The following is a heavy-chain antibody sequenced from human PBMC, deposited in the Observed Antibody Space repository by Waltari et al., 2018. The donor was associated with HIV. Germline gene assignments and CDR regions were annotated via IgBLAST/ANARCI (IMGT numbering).Heavy chain of an antibody. J-gene: IGHJ4*02. CDR3: AREGGGYGSGSEAFDY. D-gene: IGHD3-10*01. CDR2: INPNSGGT. CDR1: GYTFTGYY. V-gene: IGHV1-2*02. Sequence: QVQLVQSGAEVTKPGASVKVSCKASGYTFTGYYMHWVRPAPGQGLERMGWINPNSGGTNYAQKFQGRVTMTRDTSISTAYMELSRLRSDDTAVYYCAREGGGYGSGSEAFDYWGQGTLVTVSS.